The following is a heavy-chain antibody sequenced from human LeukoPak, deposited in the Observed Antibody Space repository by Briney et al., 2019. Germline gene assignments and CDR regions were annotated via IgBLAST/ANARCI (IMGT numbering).Heavy chain of an antibody. CDR3: ARGMGLYYDSSGYYGILDY. CDR1: GGTFSNYT. D-gene: IGHD3-22*01. CDR2: IIPIFGTT. Sequence: ASVKVSCKASGGTFSNYTINWVRQAPGQGLEWMGSIIPIFGTTNYAQKFQGRVTITTDESTSTAYMELSSLRSEDTAVYYCARGMGLYYDSSGYYGILDYWGQGTLVTVSS. V-gene: IGHV1-69*05. J-gene: IGHJ4*02.